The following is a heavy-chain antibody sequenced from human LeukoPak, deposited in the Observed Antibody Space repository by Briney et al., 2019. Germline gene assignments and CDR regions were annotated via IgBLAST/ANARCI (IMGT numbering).Heavy chain of an antibody. V-gene: IGHV3-23*01. Sequence: SGGSLRLSCGASGFTFSSYGMSWVRQAPGKGLEWVSTISGSGDRTYYADSVKGRFTISRDNSKNTLYLQMNSLRAEDTAVYYRARGSSTGDYWGQGTLVTVSS. CDR3: ARGSSTGDY. CDR2: ISGSGDRT. D-gene: IGHD6-6*01. CDR1: GFTFSSYG. J-gene: IGHJ4*02.